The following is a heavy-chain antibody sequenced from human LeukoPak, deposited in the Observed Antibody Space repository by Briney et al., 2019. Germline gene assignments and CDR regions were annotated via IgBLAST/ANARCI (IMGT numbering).Heavy chain of an antibody. D-gene: IGHD3-9*01. Sequence: SETLSLTCTVSGGSISSYYWSWIRQPPGKGLEWIGYIYYSGSTNYNPSLKSRVTISVDTSKNQFSLKLSSVTAADTAVYYCARDRGDILTGYPSYYFDYWGQGTLVTVSS. CDR1: GGSISSYY. CDR3: ARDRGDILTGYPSYYFDY. J-gene: IGHJ4*02. V-gene: IGHV4-59*01. CDR2: IYYSGST.